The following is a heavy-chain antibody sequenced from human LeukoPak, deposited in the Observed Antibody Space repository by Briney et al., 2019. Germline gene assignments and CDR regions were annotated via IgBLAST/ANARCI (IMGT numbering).Heavy chain of an antibody. CDR2: IYPGDSDT. V-gene: IGHV5-51*01. CDR3: ARVSYGSGSYYAHDRFDY. CDR1: GYSFTSYW. J-gene: IGHJ4*02. D-gene: IGHD3-10*01. Sequence: GESLKISCKGSGYSFTSYWIGWVRQMPGKGLEWMGIIYPGDSDTRYSPSFQGQVTISADKSISTAYLQWSSLKASDTPIYYCARVSYGSGSYYAHDRFDYWGQGTLVTVSS.